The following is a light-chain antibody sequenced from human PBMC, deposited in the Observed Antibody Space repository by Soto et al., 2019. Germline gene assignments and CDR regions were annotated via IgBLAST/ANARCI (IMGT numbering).Light chain of an antibody. J-gene: IGKJ4*01. V-gene: IGKV3-15*01. Sequence: EIVITQSPATLSVSPGERATLSCRASQSVSSNLAWYQQKPGQAPRLLIYGASTRATGIPATFSGSGSGTEFTLTISRLQSEDFAVYYCQQRSNWPPLTVGGGTKGDIK. CDR3: QQRSNWPPLT. CDR1: QSVSSN. CDR2: GAS.